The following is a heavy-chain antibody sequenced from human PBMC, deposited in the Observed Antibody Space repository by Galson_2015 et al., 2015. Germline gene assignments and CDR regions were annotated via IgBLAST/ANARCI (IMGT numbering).Heavy chain of an antibody. CDR1: GYTLTELS. CDR2: FDPEDGET. J-gene: IGHJ4*02. CDR3: ATDPHCSSTSCYAFDY. Sequence: SVKVSCKVPGYTLTELSMHWVRQAPGKGLEWMGGFDPEDGETIYAQKFQGRVTMTEDTSTDTAYMELSSLRSEDTAVYYCATDPHCSSTSCYAFDYWGQGTLVTVSS. D-gene: IGHD2-2*01. V-gene: IGHV1-24*01.